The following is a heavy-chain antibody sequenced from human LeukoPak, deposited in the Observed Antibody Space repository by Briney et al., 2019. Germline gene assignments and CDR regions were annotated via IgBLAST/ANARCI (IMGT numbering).Heavy chain of an antibody. D-gene: IGHD3-3*01. Sequence: ASVKVSCKASGYTFTGNYIHWVRQAPGQGLEWMGWINAGNGNTKYSQEFQGRVTITRDTSASTAYMELSSLRSEDMAVYYCARGRLLRFLEWLPFDYWGQGTLVTVSS. CDR2: INAGNGNT. CDR1: GYTFTGNY. J-gene: IGHJ4*02. CDR3: ARGRLLRFLEWLPFDY. V-gene: IGHV1-3*03.